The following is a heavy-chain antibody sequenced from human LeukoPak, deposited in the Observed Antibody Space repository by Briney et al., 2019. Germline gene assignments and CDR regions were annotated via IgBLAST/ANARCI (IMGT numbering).Heavy chain of an antibody. D-gene: IGHD2-2*01. CDR1: GYTFINYG. J-gene: IGHJ3*02. CDR3: AREGRGYCSSTSCYAFDI. V-gene: IGHV1-18*01. Sequence: ASVKVSCKASGYTFINYGISWVRQAPGQGLEWMGWSSAYNGKTNYAQKLQGRVTMTTDTSTSTAYMELRSLRSDDTAVYYCAREGRGYCSSTSCYAFDIWGQGTMVTVSS. CDR2: SSAYNGKT.